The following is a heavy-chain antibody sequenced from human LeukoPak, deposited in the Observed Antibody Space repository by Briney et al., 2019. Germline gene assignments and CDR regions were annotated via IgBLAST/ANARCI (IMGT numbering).Heavy chain of an antibody. CDR2: VDPEDGET. V-gene: IGHV1-69-2*01. Sequence: ASVKVSCKASGYTFTGYYMHWVQQAPGKGLEWMGLVDPEDGETIYAEKFQGRVTITADTSTDTAYMELSSLRSEDTAVYYCATDSPGSYYDSSGYYSHFPFGYWGQGTLVTVSS. CDR3: ATDSPGSYYDSSGYYSHFPFGY. D-gene: IGHD3-22*01. CDR1: GYTFTGYY. J-gene: IGHJ4*02.